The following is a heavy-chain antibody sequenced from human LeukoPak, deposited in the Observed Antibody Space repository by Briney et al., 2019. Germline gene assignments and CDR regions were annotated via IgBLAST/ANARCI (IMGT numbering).Heavy chain of an antibody. CDR1: GGSISSGGYY. D-gene: IGHD2-21*02. V-gene: IGHV4-31*03. CDR2: IYYSGST. J-gene: IGHJ4*02. CDR3: ARGPYCGGDCYSADY. Sequence: PSQTLSLTCTVSGGSISSGGYYWSWIRQHPGKGLEWIGYIYYSGSTYYNPSLKSRVTISVDTSKNQFSLKPSSVTAADTAVYYCARGPYCGGDCYSADYWGQGTLVTVSS.